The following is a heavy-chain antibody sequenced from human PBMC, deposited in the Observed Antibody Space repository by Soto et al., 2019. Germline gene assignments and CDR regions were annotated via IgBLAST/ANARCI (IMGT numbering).Heavy chain of an antibody. CDR3: ARSGRDLEYYYYSYGMDV. V-gene: IGHV3-74*01. Sequence: PGGSLRLSCAASGFTFSSYWMHWVRQAPGKGLVWVSRINSDGSSTSYADSVKGRFTISRDSAKNTLYLQMNSLRAEDTAVYYCARSGRDLEYYYYSYGMDVWGQGTTVTVSS. D-gene: IGHD2-21*02. CDR1: GFTFSSYW. J-gene: IGHJ6*02. CDR2: INSDGSST.